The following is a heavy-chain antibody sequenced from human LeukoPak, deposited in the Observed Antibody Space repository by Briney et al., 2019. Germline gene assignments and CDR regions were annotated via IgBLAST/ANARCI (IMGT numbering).Heavy chain of an antibody. Sequence: SETLSLTCTVSGGSITSDYKHWSWIRQHPGKGLEWIGSIYYSGSTYYNPSLKSRVSISVDTSKNQFSLKLSSVTAADTAVYYCARESGAFCPFGFCGQGTLVTVSS. D-gene: IGHD1-26*01. CDR2: IYYSGST. V-gene: IGHV4-31*03. J-gene: IGHJ4*02. CDR3: ARESGAFCPFGF. CDR1: GGSITSDYKH.